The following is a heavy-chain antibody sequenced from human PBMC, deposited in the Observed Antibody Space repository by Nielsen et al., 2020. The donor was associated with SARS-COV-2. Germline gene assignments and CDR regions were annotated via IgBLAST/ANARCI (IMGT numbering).Heavy chain of an antibody. CDR3: ARDLLTLWFGSPVGPFDY. Sequence: GESLKISCAASGFVFSSYRMNWVRQAPGKGLEWVSSISSSTYYKYYAASVRGRFTISRDNAKNSLILQMNSLRAEDTAVYYCARDLLTLWFGSPVGPFDYWGQGTLVTVSS. CDR2: ISSSTYYK. V-gene: IGHV3-21*01. CDR1: GFVFSSYR. D-gene: IGHD3-10*01. J-gene: IGHJ4*02.